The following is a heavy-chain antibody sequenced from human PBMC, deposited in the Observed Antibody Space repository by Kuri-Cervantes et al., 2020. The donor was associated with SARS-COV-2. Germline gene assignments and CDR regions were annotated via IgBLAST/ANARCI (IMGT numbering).Heavy chain of an antibody. J-gene: IGHJ4*02. CDR3: TTLIDY. CDR2: VRGKANNYAT. V-gene: IGHV3-73*01. Sequence: GGSLRLSCAASGFSFSSYGMSWVRQGSGKGLEWVGRVRGKANNYATAYAASVKGRFTISRDDSKNMAYLQMNSLKTEDTAVYYCTTLIDYWGQGALVTVSS. CDR1: GFSFSSYG.